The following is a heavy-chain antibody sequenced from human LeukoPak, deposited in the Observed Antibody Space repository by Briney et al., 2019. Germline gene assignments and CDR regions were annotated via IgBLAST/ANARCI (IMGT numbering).Heavy chain of an antibody. V-gene: IGHV4-4*09. CDR3: ASKFSP. Sequence: SSETLSLTCTVFGGSISGSYWTWIRQSPGKGLEWIALIYTSGTTNYNPSLKSRVSISLDKSKNQFSLKLTSVTAADTAVYYCASKFSPWGPGTLVTVSS. J-gene: IGHJ4*02. CDR1: GGSISGSY. CDR2: IYTSGTT.